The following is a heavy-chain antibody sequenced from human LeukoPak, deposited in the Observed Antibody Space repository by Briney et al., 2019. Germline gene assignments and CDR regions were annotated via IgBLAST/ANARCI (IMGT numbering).Heavy chain of an antibody. J-gene: IGHJ6*02. D-gene: IGHD6-19*01. CDR1: GYTFTSYY. V-gene: IGHV1-46*01. CDR3: ARDIDSSGWWDYYYGMDV. CDR2: INPSGGST. Sequence: ASVKVSRKASGYTFTSYYMHWVRQAPGQGLEWMGIINPSGGSTSYAQKFQGRVTMTRDTSTSTVYMELSSLRSEDTAVYYCARDIDSSGWWDYYYGMDVWGQGTTVTVSS.